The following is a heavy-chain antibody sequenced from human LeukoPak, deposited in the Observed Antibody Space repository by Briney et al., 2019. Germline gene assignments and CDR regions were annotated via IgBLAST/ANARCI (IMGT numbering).Heavy chain of an antibody. D-gene: IGHD2-8*01. V-gene: IGHV4-59*08. CDR1: GGSISSYY. Sequence: SETLSLTCTVSGGSISSYYWSWIRQPPGKGLEWIGYIHYSGSTNYNPSLKSRVTISVDTSKNQFSLKLSSVTAADTAVYYCARRFEWYFDYWGQGTLVTVSS. J-gene: IGHJ4*02. CDR3: ARRFEWYFDY. CDR2: IHYSGST.